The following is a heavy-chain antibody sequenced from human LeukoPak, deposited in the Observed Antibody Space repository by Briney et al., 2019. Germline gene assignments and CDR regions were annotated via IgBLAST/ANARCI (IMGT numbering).Heavy chain of an antibody. CDR2: IHYRGAT. Sequence: GSLRLSCVASGFTFSTYWMSWVRQAPGKGLEWIGEIHYRGATNYKPSLRSRVTISRDTSENQFSLKLSSVTAADTAVYYCARGILEYYYFDLWGRGTLVTVSS. J-gene: IGHJ2*01. D-gene: IGHD3-3*01. V-gene: IGHV4-34*01. CDR3: ARGILEYYYFDL. CDR1: GFTFSTYW.